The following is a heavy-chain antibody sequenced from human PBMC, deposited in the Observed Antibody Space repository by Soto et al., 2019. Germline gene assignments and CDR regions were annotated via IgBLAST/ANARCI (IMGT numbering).Heavy chain of an antibody. Sequence: EVQLVESGGGLVQPGGSLRLSCAASGFTFSNYWMHWVRQAPGKGLVWVSRIKSDGSSTNYADSVKGRFTISRDNARNTLYMQRNSLRAEDTAEYYCVRGGDGSAWYPHWGQGTLVTVSS. J-gene: IGHJ4*02. D-gene: IGHD6-19*01. V-gene: IGHV3-74*01. CDR3: VRGGDGSAWYPH. CDR2: IKSDGSST. CDR1: GFTFSNYW.